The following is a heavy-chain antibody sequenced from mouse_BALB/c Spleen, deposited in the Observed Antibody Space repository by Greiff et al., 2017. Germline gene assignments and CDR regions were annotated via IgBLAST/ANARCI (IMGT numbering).Heavy chain of an antibody. V-gene: IGHV5-12-1*01. CDR3: ARHLTTARPMDD. CDR2: ISSGGGST. D-gene: IGHD1-2*01. CDR1: GFAFSSYD. Sequence: DVKLVESGGGLVKPGGSLKLSCAASGFAFSSYDMSWVRQTPEKRLEWVAYISSGGGSTYDPDTVKGRFTISRDNAKNTLYLQMSSLKSEDTAMYYCARHLTTARPMDDWGQGTSVTVSS. J-gene: IGHJ4*01.